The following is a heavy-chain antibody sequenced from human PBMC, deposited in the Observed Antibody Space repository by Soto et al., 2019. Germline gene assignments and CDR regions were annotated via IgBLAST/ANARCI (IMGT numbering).Heavy chain of an antibody. V-gene: IGHV4-59*01. J-gene: IGHJ4*02. D-gene: IGHD1-26*01. CDR2: IFYSGHL. CDR1: GASFGTYY. Sequence: QVQLQESGPGLVKPSETLSLTCAVSGASFGTYYWSWIRQPPGKGLEWIGYIFYSGHLKYNPSLKSRLTISVDPSKNQISLSLTSVTAADTAVYYCARAGGGYRFDYWGQGTLVTVSS. CDR3: ARAGGGYRFDY.